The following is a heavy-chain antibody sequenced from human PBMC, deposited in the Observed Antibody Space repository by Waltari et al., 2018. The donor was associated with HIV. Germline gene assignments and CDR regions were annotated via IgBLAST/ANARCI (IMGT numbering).Heavy chain of an antibody. D-gene: IGHD4-17*01. V-gene: IGHV3-30-3*01. CDR1: GFIFSNYA. Sequence: QVQLVESGGGVVQPGRSLRLSCVASGFIFSNYAMHWVRQAPGKGLEWVAFISYDGNNTYFAESVKGRFTISRDNSENTLYLQMTSLRAEDTAVYYCARDWTVATITTYYFDYWGQGTLVTVSS. CDR2: ISYDGNNT. CDR3: ARDWTVATITTYYFDY. J-gene: IGHJ4*02.